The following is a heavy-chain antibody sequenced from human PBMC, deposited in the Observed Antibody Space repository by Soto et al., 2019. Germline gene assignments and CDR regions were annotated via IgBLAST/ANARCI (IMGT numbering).Heavy chain of an antibody. CDR3: VRLIGNSWLDS. V-gene: IGHV6-1*01. D-gene: IGHD2-8*01. CDR1: GDSVSSNSVT. Sequence: PSQTLSLTCAISGDSVSSNSVTWNWIRQSPSRGLEWLGRTFYRSEWQSDYALSVKGRVTINPDTSKNQFSLQLNSVTPEDTAVYYCVRLIGNSWLDSWGQGTLVTVSS. CDR2: TFYRSEWQS. J-gene: IGHJ5*01.